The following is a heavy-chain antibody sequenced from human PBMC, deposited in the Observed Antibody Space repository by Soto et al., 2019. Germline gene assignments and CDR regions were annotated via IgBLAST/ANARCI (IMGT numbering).Heavy chain of an antibody. Sequence: GGSLRLSCAASGFTFSSYAMSWVRQAPGKGLEWVSAISGSGGSTYYADSVKGRFTISRDNSKNTLYLQMNSLRAEDTAVYYCAKAGFDDFWSGYYTERFFDYWGQGTLVTVSS. CDR3: AKAGFDDFWSGYYTERFFDY. D-gene: IGHD3-3*01. CDR2: ISGSGGST. V-gene: IGHV3-23*01. CDR1: GFTFSSYA. J-gene: IGHJ4*02.